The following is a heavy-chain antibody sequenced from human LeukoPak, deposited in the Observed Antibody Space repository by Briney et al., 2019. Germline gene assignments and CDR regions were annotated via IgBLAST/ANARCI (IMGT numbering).Heavy chain of an antibody. Sequence: GGSLRLSCAVSGLTVSNNYMSWVRQAPGKGLEWVSVIYSGGSTYYADSVKGRFTISRDNSKNTVYLQMNSLRAEDTAVYYCARDVGGYYDSSGYDSWGQGTLVTVSS. J-gene: IGHJ5*02. D-gene: IGHD3-22*01. CDR3: ARDVGGYYDSSGYDS. V-gene: IGHV3-53*01. CDR1: GLTVSNNY. CDR2: IYSGGST.